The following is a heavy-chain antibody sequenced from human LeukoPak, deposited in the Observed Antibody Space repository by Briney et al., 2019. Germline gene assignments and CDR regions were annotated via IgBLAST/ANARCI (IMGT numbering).Heavy chain of an antibody. CDR3: ARRIAVAGSAGAFDI. D-gene: IGHD6-19*01. CDR1: GYSFTSYW. CDR2: IYPGDSDT. Sequence: GESLKISCKGSGYSFTSYWIGWVRPLPGKGLEWMGIIYPGDSDTRYSPSFQGQVTISADKSISTAYLQWSSLKASDTAMYYCARRIAVAGSAGAFDIWGQGTMVTVSS. J-gene: IGHJ3*02. V-gene: IGHV5-51*01.